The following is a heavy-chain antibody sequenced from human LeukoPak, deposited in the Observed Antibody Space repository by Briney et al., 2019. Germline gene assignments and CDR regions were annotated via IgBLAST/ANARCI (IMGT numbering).Heavy chain of an antibody. CDR1: GFTFSTYA. CDR3: ASSIAAARGAFDI. D-gene: IGHD6-13*01. J-gene: IGHJ3*02. V-gene: IGHV3-23*01. CDR2: ISGSGGTT. Sequence: GGSLRLSCAASGFTFSTYAMSWVRQAPGKGLEWVSAISGSGGTTYNADSVKGRFTISRDNSKNTLYLQMNSLRAEDTAVYYCASSIAAARGAFDIWGQGTMVTVSS.